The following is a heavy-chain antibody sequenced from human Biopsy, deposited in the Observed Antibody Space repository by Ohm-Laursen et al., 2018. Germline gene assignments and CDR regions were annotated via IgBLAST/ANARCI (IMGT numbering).Heavy chain of an antibody. V-gene: IGHV4-34*08. CDR3: GNEVYGRDY. J-gene: IGHJ4*02. CDR2: INQSGST. CDR1: GRTFSDYR. Sequence: GTLSLTWVVFGRTFSDYRWTWIRQPPGKGLEWIGQINQSGSTNYNPSLKSRVTISADASKYDFSLRLTSVTAADTAVYFCGNEVYGRDYWGLGARVAVSS. D-gene: IGHD4-17*01.